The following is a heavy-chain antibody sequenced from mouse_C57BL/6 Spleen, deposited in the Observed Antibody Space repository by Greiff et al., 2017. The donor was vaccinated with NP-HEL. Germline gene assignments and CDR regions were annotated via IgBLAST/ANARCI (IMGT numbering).Heavy chain of an antibody. CDR1: GYTFTDYE. CDR3: TRATTVVAPPDY. J-gene: IGHJ2*01. Sequence: VKLMESGAELVRPGASVTLSCKASGYTFTDYEMHWVKQTPVHGLEWIGAIDPETGGTAYNQKFKGKAILTADKSSSTAYMELRSLTSEDSAVYYCTRATTVVAPPDYWGQGTTLTVSS. D-gene: IGHD1-1*01. CDR2: IDPETGGT. V-gene: IGHV1-15*01.